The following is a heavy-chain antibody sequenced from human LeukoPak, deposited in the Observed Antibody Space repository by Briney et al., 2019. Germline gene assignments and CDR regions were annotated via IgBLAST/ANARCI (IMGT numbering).Heavy chain of an antibody. J-gene: IGHJ4*02. D-gene: IGHD6-13*01. V-gene: IGHV3-30*04. CDR1: GFTFSSYA. Sequence: GGSLRLSCAASGFTFSSYAMHWVRQAPGKGLEWVAVISYDGSNKYYADSVKGRFTISRDNSKNTVYLQMNSLRAEDTAVYYCAKDDGNSWYYFDYWGQGTLVTVSS. CDR3: AKDDGNSWYYFDY. CDR2: ISYDGSNK.